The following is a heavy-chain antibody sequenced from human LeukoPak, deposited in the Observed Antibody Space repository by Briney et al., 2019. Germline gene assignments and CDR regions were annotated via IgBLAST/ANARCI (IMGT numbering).Heavy chain of an antibody. J-gene: IGHJ4*02. CDR3: AKVNDFWLRYFDY. V-gene: IGHV3-23*01. Sequence: PSETLSLTCAVSGGSISSSNWWSWVRQAPGKGLEWVSAISGSGGSTYYADSVKGRFTISRDNSKNTLYLQMNSLRAEDTAVYYCAKVNDFWLRYFDYWGQGTLVTVSS. CDR1: GGSISSSN. D-gene: IGHD3-3*01. CDR2: ISGSGGST.